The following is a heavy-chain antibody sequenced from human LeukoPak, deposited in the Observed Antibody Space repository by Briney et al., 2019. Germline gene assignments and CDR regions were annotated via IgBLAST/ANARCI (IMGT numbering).Heavy chain of an antibody. CDR3: ARVNIVGATSWFDP. J-gene: IGHJ5*02. V-gene: IGHV3-30-3*01. Sequence: PGGSLRLSCAASGFTFSSYAMHWVRQAPGKGLEWVAVISYDGSNKYYADSVKGRFTISRDNSKNTLYLQMNSLRAEDTAVYYCARVNIVGATSWFDPWGQGTLDTVSS. CDR2: ISYDGSNK. D-gene: IGHD1-26*01. CDR1: GFTFSSYA.